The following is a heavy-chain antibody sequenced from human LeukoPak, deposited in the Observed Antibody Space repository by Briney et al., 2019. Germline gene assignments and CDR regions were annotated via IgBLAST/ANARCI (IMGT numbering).Heavy chain of an antibody. J-gene: IGHJ4*02. CDR1: GGSISSYY. CDR3: ARAVYSSSSPDY. V-gene: IGHV4-59*01. Sequence: SETLSLTCTVSGGSISSYYWSWIRQPPGKGLEWIGYIYYSGSTNYNPSLKSRVTISVDTSKNQFSLKLSSVTAADTAVYYCARAVYSSSSPDYWGQGTLVTVSS. D-gene: IGHD6-6*01. CDR2: IYYSGST.